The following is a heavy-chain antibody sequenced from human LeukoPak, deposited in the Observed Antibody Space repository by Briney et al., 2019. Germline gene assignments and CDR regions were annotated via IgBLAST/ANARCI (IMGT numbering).Heavy chain of an antibody. D-gene: IGHD5-12*01. J-gene: IGHJ4*02. CDR3: AKAGITEMATTFDY. V-gene: IGHV3-9*01. CDR1: GFTFGDYA. CDR2: ISWNSGSI. Sequence: GGSLRLSCAASGFTFGDYAMHWVRQAPGKGLEWVSGISWNSGSIGYADSVKGRFTISRDNAKNSLYLQMNSLRAEDTALYYCAKAGITEMATTFDYWGQGTLVTVSS.